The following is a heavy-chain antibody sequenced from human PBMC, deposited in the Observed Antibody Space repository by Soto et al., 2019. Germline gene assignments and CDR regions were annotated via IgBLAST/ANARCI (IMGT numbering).Heavy chain of an antibody. CDR1: GGSISSGGYY. CDR2: IYHSGTT. J-gene: IGHJ4*02. CDR3: ARHRYSYGVYYFDY. V-gene: IGHV4-31*03. Sequence: SETLSLTCTVSGGSISSGGYYWSWIRQHPGKGLEWIGYIYHSGTTYYNPSLKSRVTISVDTSKNQFSLKLTSVTAADTAVYYCARHRYSYGVYYFDYWGQGTLVTVSS. D-gene: IGHD5-18*01.